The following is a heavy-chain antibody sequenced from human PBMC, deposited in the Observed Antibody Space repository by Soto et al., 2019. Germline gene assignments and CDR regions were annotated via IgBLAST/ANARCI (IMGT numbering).Heavy chain of an antibody. J-gene: IGHJ4*02. D-gene: IGHD3-22*01. Sequence: GASVKVSCKASGYTFTNYGISWVRQAPGQGLEWMGWINVYNGNTKYAQKFQGRVTITRDTSASTAYMELSSLRSEDTAVYYCARGSGYYYWDDYWGQGTLVTVSS. V-gene: IGHV1-18*01. CDR1: GYTFTNYG. CDR2: INVYNGNT. CDR3: ARGSGYYYWDDY.